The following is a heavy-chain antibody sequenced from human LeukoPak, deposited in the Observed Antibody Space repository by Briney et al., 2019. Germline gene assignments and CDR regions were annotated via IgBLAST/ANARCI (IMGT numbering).Heavy chain of an antibody. V-gene: IGHV4-39*02. D-gene: IGHD3-10*01. CDR1: GGSITNGDYY. Sequence: SETLSLTCSVSGGSITNGDYYWAWIRQPPGKGLEWIATIYHNGNTDCNPSLKSRVTISVDTSASQFSLKLTFVTAADAAIYYCTREGSGRGIYFDHWGQGTLVGVSS. J-gene: IGHJ4*02. CDR3: TREGSGRGIYFDH. CDR2: IYHNGNT.